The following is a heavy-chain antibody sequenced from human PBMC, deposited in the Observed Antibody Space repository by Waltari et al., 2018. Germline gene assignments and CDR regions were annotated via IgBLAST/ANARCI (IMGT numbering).Heavy chain of an antibody. D-gene: IGHD3-10*01. CDR1: GFTFSMYE. CDR2: INSIGTTI. CDR3: VRGGGVPGLDV. Sequence: EQVVESGGGLVQPGGSLRLSCVGSGFTFSMYEMSWVRQAPGKGLEWVSYINSIGTTIYDADSVKGRFTTSRDDAKNSLYLQMNSLRVEDTAIYYCVRGGGVPGLDVWGRGTTVTVSS. J-gene: IGHJ6*04. V-gene: IGHV3-48*03.